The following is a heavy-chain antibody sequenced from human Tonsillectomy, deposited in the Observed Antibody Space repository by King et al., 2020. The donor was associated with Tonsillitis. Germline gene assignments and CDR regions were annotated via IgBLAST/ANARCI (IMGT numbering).Heavy chain of an antibody. CDR3: AREYYDILTGYYTRDY. V-gene: IGHV1-2*02. CDR2: INPNSGGT. CDR1: GYTFTAYF. Sequence: QLVQSGAEVRKPGASVKVSCKASGYTFTAYFMHWVRQAPGQGLEWMGWINPNSGGTNYAQKFQGRVAMTRDTSISTGYMELSRLRSDDTAVYYCAREYYDILTGYYTRDYWGQGTLVTVSS. J-gene: IGHJ4*02. D-gene: IGHD3-9*01.